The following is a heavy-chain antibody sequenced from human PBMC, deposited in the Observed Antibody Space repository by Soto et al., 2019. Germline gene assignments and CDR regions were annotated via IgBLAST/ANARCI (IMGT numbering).Heavy chain of an antibody. D-gene: IGHD6-13*01. CDR3: TTDRIAAAGLTSYYYDYGMDV. V-gene: IGHV3-15*01. J-gene: IGHJ6*02. CDR2: IKTKTDGGTT. CDR1: GFTFSNAW. Sequence: TGGSLRLSCAASGFTFSNAWMSWVRQAPGKGLEWVGRIKTKTDGGTTDYAAPVKGRFTISRDDSKNTLYLQMNSLKTEDTAVYYCTTDRIAAAGLTSYYYDYGMDVWGQGTTVTVSS.